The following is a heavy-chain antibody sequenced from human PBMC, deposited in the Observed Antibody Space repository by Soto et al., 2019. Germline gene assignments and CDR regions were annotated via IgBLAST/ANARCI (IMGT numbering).Heavy chain of an antibody. CDR1: GFTFSNAW. CDR2: IKSKTDGGTT. D-gene: IGHD2-15*01. CDR3: ILGYCSGGSCSNYDC. J-gene: IGHJ4*02. V-gene: IGHV3-15*01. Sequence: GGSLRLSCAASGFTFSNAWMSWVRQAPGKGLEWVGRIKSKTDGGTTDYAAPVKGRFTISRDDSKNTLYLQMNSLKTEDTAVYYCILGYCSGGSCSNYDCWGQGTLVTVSS.